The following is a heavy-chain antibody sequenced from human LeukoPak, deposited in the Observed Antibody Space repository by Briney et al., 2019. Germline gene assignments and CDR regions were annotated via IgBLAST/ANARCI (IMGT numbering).Heavy chain of an antibody. CDR1: GGSISSYY. J-gene: IGHJ4*02. V-gene: IGHV4-59*08. CDR3: AGHHPRNTVDF. CDR2: ISYSGST. Sequence: MTSETLSLTCIVAGGSISSYYWSWIRQPPGKGLEWIGYISYSGSTNYNPSLKSRVAISLDTSKNQISLKLSSVTAADTAVYYCAGHHPRNTVDFWGQGTLVTVSS. D-gene: IGHD2-8*02.